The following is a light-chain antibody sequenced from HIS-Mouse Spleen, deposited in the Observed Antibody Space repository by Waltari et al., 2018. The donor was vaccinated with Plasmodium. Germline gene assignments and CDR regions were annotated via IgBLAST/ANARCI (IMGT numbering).Light chain of an antibody. CDR1: QSVSSD. J-gene: IGKJ3*01. Sequence: IVMTQSPATLSVSPGERATLPCRASQSVSSDLAWYQQKPGKAPRLLIYGASTRATGIPARFSGSGSGTEFTLTISSLQSEDFAVYYCQQYNNWSFTIGPGTKVDIK. CDR2: GAS. V-gene: IGKV3-15*01. CDR3: QQYNNWSFT.